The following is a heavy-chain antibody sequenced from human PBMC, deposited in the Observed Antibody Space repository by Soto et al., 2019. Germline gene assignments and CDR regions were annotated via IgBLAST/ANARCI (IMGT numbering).Heavy chain of an antibody. Sequence: QVQLQESGPGLVKPSETLSLTCTVSGGSISSYYWSWIRQPPGKGLEWIGYIYYSGSTNYNPSLKSRVTISVDTSKNQFSLKLSSVTAADTAVYYCAILMRGMDVWGRGTTVTVSS. D-gene: IGHD2-8*01. CDR3: AILMRGMDV. CDR2: IYYSGST. J-gene: IGHJ6*02. V-gene: IGHV4-59*01. CDR1: GGSISSYY.